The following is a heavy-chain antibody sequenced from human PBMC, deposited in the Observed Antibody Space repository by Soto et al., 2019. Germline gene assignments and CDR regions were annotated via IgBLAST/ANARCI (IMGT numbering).Heavy chain of an antibody. V-gene: IGHV4-31*03. CDR1: GGSISSGGYY. CDR3: ATNSWNYKGNWFDP. J-gene: IGHJ5*02. Sequence: PSETLSLTCTVSGGSISSGGYYWSWIRQHPGKGLEWIGYIYYSGSTYYNPSLKSRVTISVDTSKNQFSLKLSSVTAADTAVYYCATNSWNYKGNWFDPWGQGTLVTVSS. D-gene: IGHD1-7*01. CDR2: IYYSGST.